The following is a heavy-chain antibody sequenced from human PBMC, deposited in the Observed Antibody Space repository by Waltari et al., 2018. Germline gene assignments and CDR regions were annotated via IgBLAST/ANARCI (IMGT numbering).Heavy chain of an antibody. D-gene: IGHD1-26*01. CDR1: GYTFTSFY. CDR3: AGGLVGATGDAFDI. V-gene: IGHV1-46*01. CDR2: INPRGGST. Sequence: QVQLVQSGAAVKKPAASVKVSCKASGYTFTSFYMHWVRQAPGQGLEWMGIINPRGGSTSYAQKFQGRVTMTRDTSTSTVYMELSSVRSEDTAVYYCAGGLVGATGDAFDIWGQGTMVTVSS. J-gene: IGHJ3*02.